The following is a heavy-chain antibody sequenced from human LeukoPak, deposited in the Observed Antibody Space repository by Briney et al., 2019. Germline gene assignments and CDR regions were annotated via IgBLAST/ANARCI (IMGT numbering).Heavy chain of an antibody. Sequence: RASVKVSCKVSGYTLTELSMHWVRQAPGKGLEWMGGFDPEDGETIYAQKFQGRVTMAEDTSTDTAYMELSSLRSEDTAVYYCATGFERVVPAAHWGQGTLVTVSS. J-gene: IGHJ4*02. V-gene: IGHV1-24*01. CDR1: GYTLTELS. CDR3: ATGFERVVPAAH. CDR2: FDPEDGET. D-gene: IGHD2-2*01.